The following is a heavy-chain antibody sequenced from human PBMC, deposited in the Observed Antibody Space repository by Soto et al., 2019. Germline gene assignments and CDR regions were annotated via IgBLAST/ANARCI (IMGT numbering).Heavy chain of an antibody. CDR1: GFTFSSYW. D-gene: IGHD3-3*01. CDR2: IKQDGSEK. J-gene: IGHJ4*02. CDR3: ARSSEWLFPFFDY. V-gene: IGHV3-7*05. Sequence: GGSLRLSCAASGFTFSSYWMSWVRQAPGKGLEWVANIKQDGSEKYYVDSVKGRFTISRDNAKNSLYLQMNSLRAEDTAVYYCARSSEWLFPFFDYWGQGTLVTVSS.